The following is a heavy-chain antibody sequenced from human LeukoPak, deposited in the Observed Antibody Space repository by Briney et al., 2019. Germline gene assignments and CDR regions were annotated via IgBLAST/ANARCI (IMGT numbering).Heavy chain of an antibody. Sequence: PGGSLRLSCAASGFTFSNFPMTWVRQAPGKGLEWVSTISGGGGSTYYADSVKGRFTISRDNSKNTLYLQVNSLRAEDTAVYYCAKGGKWDVTPFDYWGQGTLVTVSS. CDR3: AKGGKWDVTPFDY. D-gene: IGHD1-26*01. CDR1: GFTFSNFP. CDR2: ISGGGGST. J-gene: IGHJ4*02. V-gene: IGHV3-23*01.